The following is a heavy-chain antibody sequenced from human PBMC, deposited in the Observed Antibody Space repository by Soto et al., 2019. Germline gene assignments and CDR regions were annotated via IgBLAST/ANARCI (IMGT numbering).Heavy chain of an antibody. J-gene: IGHJ6*03. Sequence: EVQVLESGGGLVQPGGSLRLSCVASGFTFSTYAMNWVRQAPGKGLEWVPGIRGSGSDRYYADSVRGRFTISRDNSNNTLNLQMDSLRAEDTAIYYCTKTPRSYYYYMDVWGKGTTVTVSS. V-gene: IGHV3-23*01. CDR1: GFTFSTYA. CDR3: TKTPRSYYYYMDV. D-gene: IGHD3-10*01. CDR2: IRGSGSDR.